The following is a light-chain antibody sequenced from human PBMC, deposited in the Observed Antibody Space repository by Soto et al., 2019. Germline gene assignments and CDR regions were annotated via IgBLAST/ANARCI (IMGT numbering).Light chain of an antibody. CDR2: AAS. J-gene: IGKJ3*01. V-gene: IGKV3-20*01. CDR1: QSLSSAY. Sequence: EIVLTQSPDTLSLSPGERATLSCRASQSLSSAYLVWYQQKPGQAPRLLMFAASSRATGTPDRFSGSGSGTDFTLTISRLEPEDFATYYCQQSYSSPPTFGPGTKVDIK. CDR3: QQSYSSPPT.